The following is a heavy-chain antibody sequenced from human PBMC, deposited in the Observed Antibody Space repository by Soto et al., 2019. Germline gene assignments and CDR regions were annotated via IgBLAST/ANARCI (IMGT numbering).Heavy chain of an antibody. CDR1: GYTFTTHY. D-gene: IGHD1-26*01. CDR2: IDPRSGSA. V-gene: IGHV1-46*03. Sequence: QVQLVQSGAEVKKPGASVKVSCKASGYTFTTHYIHWVRQAPGQGPEWMGVIDPRSGSAGYAQRFQVSVTMTRDTPRSTVYMELSSLRSEDTAVYYCARGSVLPYYYYGLDFWGQGTTVTVSS. J-gene: IGHJ6*02. CDR3: ARGSVLPYYYYGLDF.